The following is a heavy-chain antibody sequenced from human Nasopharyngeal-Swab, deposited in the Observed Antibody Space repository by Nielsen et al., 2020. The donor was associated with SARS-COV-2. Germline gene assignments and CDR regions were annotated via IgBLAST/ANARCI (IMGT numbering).Heavy chain of an antibody. D-gene: IGHD3-10*01. V-gene: IGHV4-34*01. Sequence: SETLSLTCAVYGGSFSGYYWSWIRQPLGKGLEWIGDINHSRSTNYNPSLKSRVTISVDTSKNQFSLKLSSVTAADTAVYYCARDGGSGSYYNWGPYYYYGMDVWGQGTTVTVSS. CDR1: GGSFSGYY. CDR3: ARDGGSGSYYNWGPYYYYGMDV. J-gene: IGHJ6*02. CDR2: INHSRST.